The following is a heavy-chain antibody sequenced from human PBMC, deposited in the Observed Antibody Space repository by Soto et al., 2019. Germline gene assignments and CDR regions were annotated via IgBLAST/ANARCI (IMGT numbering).Heavy chain of an antibody. V-gene: IGHV4-59*01. CDR3: ARDLVGLTHLAY. CDR2: IYYLGRT. CDR1: GDSISTYY. Sequence: PSETLSLTCTVSGDSISTYYWNWVRQPLGKGLEWIGYIYYLGRTNYNPSLRSRVTMSLDTSKNQISLNLNSVTAADTAVYYCARDLVGLTHLAYWGQGILVTVS. J-gene: IGHJ1*01. D-gene: IGHD2-8*02.